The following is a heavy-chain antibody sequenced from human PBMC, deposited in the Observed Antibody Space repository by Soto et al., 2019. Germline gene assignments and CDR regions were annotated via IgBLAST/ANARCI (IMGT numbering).Heavy chain of an antibody. Sequence: EVQLLESGGGLVQPGGSLRLSCAASGFIFSNYAMSWVRQAPGKGLEWVSAISDSGGSTYYADSVQGRFTISRDSSKNTLYLQMNSLGAEDTAIYYCAKGTYGDYYYYIDVWGKGTTVTGSS. CDR3: AKGTYGDYYYYIDV. D-gene: IGHD4-17*01. V-gene: IGHV3-23*01. CDR1: GFIFSNYA. J-gene: IGHJ6*03. CDR2: ISDSGGST.